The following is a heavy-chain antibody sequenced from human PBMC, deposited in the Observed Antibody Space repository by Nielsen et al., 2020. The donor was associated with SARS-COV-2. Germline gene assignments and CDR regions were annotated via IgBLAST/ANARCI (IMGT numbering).Heavy chain of an antibody. CDR2: INPNSGGT. J-gene: IGHJ5*02. D-gene: IGHD3-9*01. Sequence: SVKVSCKASGYTFTGYYMHWVRQAPGQGLEWMGRINPNSGGTNYAQKFQGRVTMTRDTSISTAYMELRRLRSDDTAVYYCARDLLGAAYYDILTGYSDWFDPWGQGTLVTVSS. CDR1: GYTFTGYY. V-gene: IGHV1-2*06. CDR3: ARDLLGAAYYDILTGYSDWFDP.